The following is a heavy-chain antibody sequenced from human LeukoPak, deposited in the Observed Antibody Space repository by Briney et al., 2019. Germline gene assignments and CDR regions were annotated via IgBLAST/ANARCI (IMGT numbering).Heavy chain of an antibody. D-gene: IGHD5-18*01. V-gene: IGHV3-30*02. CDR2: IRYDGSNK. CDR1: GFTFSSYG. J-gene: IGHJ6*03. CDR3: ARETHNSPIQLWTGKDYYYMDV. Sequence: GGSLRLSCAASGFTFSSYGMHWVRQAPGKGLEWVAFIRYDGSNKYYADSVKGRFTISRDNSKNTLYLQMNSLRAEDTAVYYCARETHNSPIQLWTGKDYYYMDVWGKGTTVTVSS.